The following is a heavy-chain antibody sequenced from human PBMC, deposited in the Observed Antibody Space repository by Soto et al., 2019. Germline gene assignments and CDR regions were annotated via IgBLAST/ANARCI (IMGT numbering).Heavy chain of an antibody. J-gene: IGHJ5*02. V-gene: IGHV4-34*02. Sequence: QVQLQQWGAGLLKPSETLSLTCAVYGGSFSGYYWSWIRQPPGKGLEWIGEINHSGSTNYNPSLKSRVTISIDTSKNHFSLKLSSVTAADTAVYYCARGGAYRQTNRFDPWGQGTLVTVSS. CDR2: INHSGST. CDR3: ARGGAYRQTNRFDP. CDR1: GGSFSGYY.